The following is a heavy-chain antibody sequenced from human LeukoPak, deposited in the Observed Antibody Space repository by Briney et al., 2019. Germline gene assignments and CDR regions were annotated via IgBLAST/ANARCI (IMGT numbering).Heavy chain of an antibody. V-gene: IGHV4-59*01. CDR1: GGSISSYY. CDR2: IYYSGNT. D-gene: IGHD1-1*01. J-gene: IGHJ5*02. Sequence: PSETLSLTCTVSGGSISSYYWSWIRQPPGKGLEWIGYIYYSGNTNYNPSLKSRVTISVDTSKDQFSLKLSSVTAADTAVYYCARYLIGADWTNWFDPWGQGTLVTVSS. CDR3: ARYLIGADWTNWFDP.